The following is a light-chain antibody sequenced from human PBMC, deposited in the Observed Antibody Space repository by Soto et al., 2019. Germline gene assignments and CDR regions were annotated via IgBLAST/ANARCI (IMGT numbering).Light chain of an antibody. V-gene: IGLV1-44*01. CDR1: TSNIGSNS. Sequence: QSVLTQPPSASGTPGQRVTISCSGSTSNIGSNSVNWYQQFPGTAPKLLIYSSDKRPSGVPDRFSGSKSGTSASLAISGLQSEDDADYSCAAWDDSLDGLVFGGGTKLTVL. J-gene: IGLJ2*01. CDR3: AAWDDSLDGLV. CDR2: SSD.